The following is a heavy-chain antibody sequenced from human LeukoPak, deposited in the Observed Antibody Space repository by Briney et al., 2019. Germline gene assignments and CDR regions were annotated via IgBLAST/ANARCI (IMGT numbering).Heavy chain of an antibody. V-gene: IGHV3-9*03. J-gene: IGHJ4*02. CDR3: AKDIGYYGSGLFDY. CDR2: ISWNSGSI. CDR1: GFTFDDYA. Sequence: GGSLRLSCAASGFTFDDYAMHWVRQAPGKGLEWVSGISWNSGSIGYADSVKGRFTISRDNAKNSLYLQMNSLRVEDMALYYCAKDIGYYGSGLFDYWGQGTLVTVSS. D-gene: IGHD3-10*01.